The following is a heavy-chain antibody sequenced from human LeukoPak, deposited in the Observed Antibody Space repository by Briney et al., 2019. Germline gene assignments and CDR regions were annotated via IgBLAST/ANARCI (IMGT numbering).Heavy chain of an antibody. J-gene: IGHJ5*02. CDR3: VRDYLGWFDP. Sequence: GGSLRLSCAASGFTFSSSWLHWVRQAPGKGLVWVSRISNVSSSTNYADSVKGRFTISRDNAKNTLYLQMNSLRAEDTAVYYCVRDYLGWFDPWGQGTLVTVSS. V-gene: IGHV3-74*01. CDR1: GFTFSSSW. CDR2: ISNVSSST.